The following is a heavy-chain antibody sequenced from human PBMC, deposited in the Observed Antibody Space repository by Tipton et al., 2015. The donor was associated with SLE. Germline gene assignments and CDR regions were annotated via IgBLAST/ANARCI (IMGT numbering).Heavy chain of an antibody. CDR2: IYTSGAT. D-gene: IGHD2-2*01. CDR3: ARERAIVVVPAAPTYMDV. Sequence: TLSLTCTVSGGSITSGSYYWSWIRQPAGKGLEWIGHIYTSGATNYNPSFKSRVTISVDTSKNQFSLKLSSVTAADTAVYYCARERAIVVVPAAPTYMDVWGKGTTVTVSS. J-gene: IGHJ6*03. CDR1: GGSITSGSYY. V-gene: IGHV4-61*09.